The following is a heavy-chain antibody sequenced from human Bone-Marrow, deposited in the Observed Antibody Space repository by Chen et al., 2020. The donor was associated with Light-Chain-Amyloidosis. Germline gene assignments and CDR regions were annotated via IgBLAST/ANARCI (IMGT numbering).Heavy chain of an antibody. D-gene: IGHD2-15*01. CDR2: IYHSGST. Sequence: QVQLQESGPGLVKPSETLSLTCAVSGYSISSGYYWGWIRQPPGKGLEWIGSIYHSGSTYYNPSLKSRVTISVDTSKNQFSLKLSSVTAADTAVYYCARVDCSGGSCYSDYWGQGTLVTVSS. V-gene: IGHV4-38-2*01. CDR1: GYSISSGYY. J-gene: IGHJ4*02. CDR3: ARVDCSGGSCYSDY.